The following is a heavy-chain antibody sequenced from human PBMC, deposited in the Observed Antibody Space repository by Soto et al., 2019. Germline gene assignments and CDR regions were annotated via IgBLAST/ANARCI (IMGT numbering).Heavy chain of an antibody. CDR3: AKSDNYDFWSGPNYFDY. CDR1: GFIFSDYA. Sequence: GSLRLSCSASGFIFSDYAMHWVRQAPGKGMEWVAVILFDGNKKYYADSVKGRFTISRDNSKNSLYLQMNSLRAEDTAVYYCAKSDNYDFWSGPNYFDYWGQGTLVTVS. CDR2: ILFDGNKK. V-gene: IGHV3-30*18. J-gene: IGHJ4*02. D-gene: IGHD3-3*01.